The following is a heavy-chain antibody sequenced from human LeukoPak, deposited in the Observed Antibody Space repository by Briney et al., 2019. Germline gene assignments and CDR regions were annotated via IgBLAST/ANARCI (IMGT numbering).Heavy chain of an antibody. CDR1: GFTFSSYW. CDR2: IKQDGSER. J-gene: IGHJ4*02. D-gene: IGHD2-15*01. CDR3: ARGASGRVVALDQ. V-gene: IGHV3-7*01. Sequence: GGSLRLSCEASGFTFSSYWMSWVRQAPGKGLEWVANIKQDGSERYYVDSVKGRFTMSRDNAKNSLFLQMNSLRAEDTAVYYCARGASGRVVALDQWGQGTLVTVSS.